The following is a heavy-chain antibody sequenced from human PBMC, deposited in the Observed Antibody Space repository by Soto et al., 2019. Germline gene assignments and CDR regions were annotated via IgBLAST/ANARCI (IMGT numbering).Heavy chain of an antibody. V-gene: IGHV4-4*07. CDR2: IYTSGST. J-gene: IGHJ5*02. CDR1: GGSISSYY. CDR3: ARDLNYYYGSGSSRGNWFDL. Sequence: SENLSLTCTVSGGSISSYYWSWIRQPAGTGLEWIGRIYTSGSTNYNPSLKSRVTMSVDTSKNQFSLKLSSVTAADTAVYYCARDLNYYYGSGSSRGNWFDLWGQGTLVTVSS. D-gene: IGHD3-10*01.